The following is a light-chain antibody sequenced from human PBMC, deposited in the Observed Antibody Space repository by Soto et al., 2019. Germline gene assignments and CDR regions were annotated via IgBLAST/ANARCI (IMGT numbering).Light chain of an antibody. J-gene: IGKJ2*01. CDR2: SAS. V-gene: IGKV1-39*01. Sequence: DIQMTQSPSSLSASVGDRVTITCRASQSFSSFLIWYQQKPGKAPKLLIYSASSLQSGVPSRFSGSGSGTDFTLTISSLQPEDFATYYCQQSYSTPYTFGQGTKLEIK. CDR1: QSFSSF. CDR3: QQSYSTPYT.